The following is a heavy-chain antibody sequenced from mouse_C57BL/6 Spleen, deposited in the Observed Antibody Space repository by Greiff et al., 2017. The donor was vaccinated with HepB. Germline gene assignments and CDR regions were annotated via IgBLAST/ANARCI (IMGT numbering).Heavy chain of an antibody. D-gene: IGHD2-1*01. CDR3: AILLGFAY. V-gene: IGHV1-69*01. CDR1: GYTFTSYW. CDR2: IDPSDSYT. J-gene: IGHJ3*01. Sequence: VQLQQPGAELVMPGASVKLSCKASGYTFTSYWMHWVKQRPGQGLEWIGEIDPSDSYTNYNQKFKGKSTLTVDKSSSTAYMQLSSLTSEDSAVYYCAILLGFAYWGQGTLVTVSA.